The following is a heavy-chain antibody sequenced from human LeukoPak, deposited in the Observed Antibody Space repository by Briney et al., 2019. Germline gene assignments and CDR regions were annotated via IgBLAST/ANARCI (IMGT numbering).Heavy chain of an antibody. J-gene: IGHJ4*02. CDR2: ISSSSSYI. Sequence: GGSLGLSCAASGFTFSSYSMNWVRQAPGKGLEWVSSISSSSSYIYYADSVKGRFTISRDNAKNSLYLQMNSLRAEDTAVYYCAREGIAAAGNDYWGQGTLVTVSS. V-gene: IGHV3-21*01. CDR1: GFTFSSYS. CDR3: AREGIAAAGNDY. D-gene: IGHD6-13*01.